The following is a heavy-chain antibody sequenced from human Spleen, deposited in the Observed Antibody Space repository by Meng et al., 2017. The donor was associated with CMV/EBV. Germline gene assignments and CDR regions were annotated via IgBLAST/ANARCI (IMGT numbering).Heavy chain of an antibody. CDR2: IRYDGSHI. CDR1: GFTFSSYA. CDR3: AKDRLGSYYNQYYGVDV. Sequence: GESLKISCAASGFTFSSYAMNWVRQAPGKGLEWVAFIRYDGSHIRYRDSVKGRFTISRDSSKTTLYLQMTSLRPEDTAIYFCAKDRLGSYYNQYYGVDVWGQGTTVTVSS. D-gene: IGHD3-10*01. V-gene: IGHV3-30*02. J-gene: IGHJ6*02.